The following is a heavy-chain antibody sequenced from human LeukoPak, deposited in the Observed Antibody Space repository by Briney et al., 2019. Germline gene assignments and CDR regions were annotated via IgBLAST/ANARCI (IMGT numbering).Heavy chain of an antibody. D-gene: IGHD3-22*01. V-gene: IGHV1-2*02. CDR3: ARGRVRTGYYYY. Sequence: GATVKVSCKASGDTFTGYYMHWVRQAPGKGLEWMGWINPNSGGTNYAQKFQGRVTMTRDTSISTAYMELSRLRSDDTAVYYCARGRVRTGYYYYWGQGTLVTVSS. CDR1: GDTFTGYY. J-gene: IGHJ4*02. CDR2: INPNSGGT.